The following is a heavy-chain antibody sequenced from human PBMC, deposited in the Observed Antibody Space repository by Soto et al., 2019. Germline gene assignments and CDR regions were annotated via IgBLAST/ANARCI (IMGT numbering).Heavy chain of an antibody. D-gene: IGHD5-12*01. CDR1: GGTFSSYA. CDR2: IIPIFGTA. V-gene: IGHV1-69*01. CDR3: ARGKWLRSYYYYGMDV. J-gene: IGHJ6*02. Sequence: QVQLVQSGAEVKKPGSSVKVSCKASGGTFSSYAISWVRQAPGQGLEWMGGIIPIFGTANYAQKFQGRVTITADESTSTAYLGLSSLRSEDTAVYYCARGKWLRSYYYYGMDVWGQGTTVTVSS.